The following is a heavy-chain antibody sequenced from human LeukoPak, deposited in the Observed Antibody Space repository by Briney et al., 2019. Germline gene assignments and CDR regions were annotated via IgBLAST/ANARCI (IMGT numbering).Heavy chain of an antibody. CDR1: GGSISSGSYY. CDR2: IYTSGST. V-gene: IGHV4-61*02. CDR3: ARDRGYAPYYYYYYMDV. D-gene: IGHD1-1*01. J-gene: IGHJ6*03. Sequence: PSQTLSLTCTVSGGSISSGSYYWSWIRQPAGKGLEWIGRIYTSGSTNYNHSLKSRVTISVDTSKNQFSLKLSSVTAADTAVYYCARDRGYAPYYYYYYMDVWGKGTTVTVSS.